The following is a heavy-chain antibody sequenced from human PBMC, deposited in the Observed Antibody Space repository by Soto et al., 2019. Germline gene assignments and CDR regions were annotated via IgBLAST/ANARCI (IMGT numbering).Heavy chain of an antibody. Sequence: QVQLVQSGAEVKKPGSSVKVSCKASGGTFSSYDISWVRQAPVQGLEWMGGIIPIFGTADYAQKFQGRVTITADESTSTAYMELSSLRSEDTAVYYCASHSGSSPEGRYYYGMDVWGQGTTVTVSS. J-gene: IGHJ6*02. CDR2: IIPIFGTA. D-gene: IGHD1-26*01. CDR1: GGTFSSYD. CDR3: ASHSGSSPEGRYYYGMDV. V-gene: IGHV1-69*12.